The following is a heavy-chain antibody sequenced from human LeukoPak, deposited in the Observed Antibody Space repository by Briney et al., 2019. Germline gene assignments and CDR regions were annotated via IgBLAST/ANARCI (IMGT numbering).Heavy chain of an antibody. CDR1: GGSISSGSYY. CDR2: IYTSGST. D-gene: IGHD2-2*01. J-gene: IGHJ4*02. Sequence: SQTLSLTCTVSGGSISSGSYYWSWIRQPAGKGLEWIGRIYTSGSTNYNPSLKSRVTISVDTSKNQFSSKLSSVTAADTAVYYCARVSALYASKMAFDYWGQGTLVTVSS. V-gene: IGHV4-61*02. CDR3: ARVSALYASKMAFDY.